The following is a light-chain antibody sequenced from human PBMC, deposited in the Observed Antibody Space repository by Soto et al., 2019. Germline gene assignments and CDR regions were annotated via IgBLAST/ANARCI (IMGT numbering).Light chain of an antibody. CDR3: MQALQXPLT. Sequence: DIVMTQSPLSLPVTPGEPASISCRSSQSLLHSNGYNYLDWYLQKPGQSPQLLIYMGSNRASGVPDRFSGSGSGTDFTLKISRVXAGDVGVYYCMQALQXPLTFGGGTKVEIK. CDR1: QSLLHSNGYNY. J-gene: IGKJ4*01. V-gene: IGKV2-28*01. CDR2: MGS.